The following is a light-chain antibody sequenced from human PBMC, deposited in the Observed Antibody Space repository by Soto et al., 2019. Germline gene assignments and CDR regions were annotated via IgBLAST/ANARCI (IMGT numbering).Light chain of an antibody. CDR3: QQANSFPLT. CDR2: AAS. Sequence: AIPMTQSPSSLSAFVGDRVTISCRASQDIRNDLGWYQQKPGKAPKLLIYAASSLQSGVPSRFSGSGSGTDFTLTISSLQPEDFATYYCQQANSFPLTFGGGTKVEIK. CDR1: QDIRND. J-gene: IGKJ4*01. V-gene: IGKV1-6*01.